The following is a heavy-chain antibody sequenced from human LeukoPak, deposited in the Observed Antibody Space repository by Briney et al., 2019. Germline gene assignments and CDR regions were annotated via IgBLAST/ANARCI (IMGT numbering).Heavy chain of an antibody. CDR3: ARGAIDIVVVVAATFFDY. Sequence: ASVKVSCKASGYTFTCYGISWVRQAPGQGFEWMGWISAYNGNTNYAQKLQGRVTMTTDTSTSTAYMELRSLRSDDTAVYYCARGAIDIVVVVAATFFDYWGQGTLVTVSS. CDR2: ISAYNGNT. J-gene: IGHJ4*02. CDR1: GYTFTCYG. D-gene: IGHD2-15*01. V-gene: IGHV1-18*01.